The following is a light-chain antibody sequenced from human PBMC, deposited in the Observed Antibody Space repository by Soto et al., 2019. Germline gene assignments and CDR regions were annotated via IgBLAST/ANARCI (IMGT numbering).Light chain of an antibody. Sequence: EIVLTKSPGTLSLSPGERATLSCRASQSVSSSYLAWYQQKPGQAPRLLIYGASSRATGIPDRFSGSGSGTDFTLTISRLEPEDFAVYYCQQYGSSLPWTFGQGTKVEI. J-gene: IGKJ1*01. CDR2: GAS. CDR1: QSVSSSY. CDR3: QQYGSSLPWT. V-gene: IGKV3-20*01.